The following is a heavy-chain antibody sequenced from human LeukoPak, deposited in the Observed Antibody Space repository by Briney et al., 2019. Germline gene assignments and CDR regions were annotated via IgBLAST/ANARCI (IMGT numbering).Heavy chain of an antibody. J-gene: IGHJ4*02. CDR2: INPSGGST. Sequence: GASVKVSCKASGFTFTSYYMHWVRQAPGQGLGWVGIINPSGGSTSYAQKFQGRVTMTRDTSTSTVYMELSSLRSEDTAVYYCARVDSSGYGYYFDYWGQGTLVTVSS. V-gene: IGHV1-46*01. CDR1: GFTFTSYY. CDR3: ARVDSSGYGYYFDY. D-gene: IGHD3-22*01.